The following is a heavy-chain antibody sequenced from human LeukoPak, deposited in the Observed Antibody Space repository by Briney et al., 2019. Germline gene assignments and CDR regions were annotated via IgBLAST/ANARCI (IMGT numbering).Heavy chain of an antibody. D-gene: IGHD6-19*01. J-gene: IGHJ4*02. Sequence: PSDTLSLTCTVSGGSISSSSYYWGWIRQPPGKGLERIGSIYYSGSTYYNPSLKSRVTISVDTSKNQFSLRLTSVTAADTAVYYCARRPRIAVAGPPFDYWGQGTLATVSS. CDR1: GGSISSSSYY. CDR2: IYYSGST. V-gene: IGHV4-39*01. CDR3: ARRPRIAVAGPPFDY.